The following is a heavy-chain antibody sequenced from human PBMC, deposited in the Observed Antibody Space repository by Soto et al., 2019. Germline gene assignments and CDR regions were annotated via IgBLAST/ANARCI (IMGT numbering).Heavy chain of an antibody. D-gene: IGHD3-22*01. J-gene: IGHJ4*02. CDR2: IYSGGSI. CDR1: GFTVSSNY. CDR3: ASHPRDSSGYWYYFDY. V-gene: IGHV3-66*04. Sequence: SLRLSCAASGFTVSSNYMSWVRQAPGKGLEWVSVIYSGGSIYYADSVKGRFTISRDNAKNSLYLQMNSLRAEDTAVYYCASHPRDSSGYWYYFDYWGQGTLVTVSS.